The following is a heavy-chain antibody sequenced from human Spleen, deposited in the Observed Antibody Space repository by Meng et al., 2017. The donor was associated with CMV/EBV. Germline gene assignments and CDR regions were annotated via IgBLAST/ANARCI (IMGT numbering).Heavy chain of an antibody. CDR2: SSGSNGRT. CDR3: AIGFYEYNNYFFH. D-gene: IGHD4-11*01. CDR1: GFTFNIYA. V-gene: IGHV3-23*01. J-gene: IGHJ4*02. Sequence: ASGFTFNIYAMDWDRQAPGKGMEWVSGSSGSNGRTEYADYVKDRFTISKDNSKNTLYLQMNSLRAEDTATYYCAIGFYEYNNYFFHWGQGTLVTVSS.